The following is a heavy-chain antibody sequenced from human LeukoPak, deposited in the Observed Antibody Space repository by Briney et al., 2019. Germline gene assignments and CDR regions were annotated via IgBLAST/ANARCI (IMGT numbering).Heavy chain of an antibody. CDR2: IYHSGST. CDR1: GGSISSGGYY. D-gene: IGHD3-10*01. CDR3: ARSYGAIRAFDY. V-gene: IGHV4-30-2*01. Sequence: SSETLSLTCTVSGGSISSGGYYWSWIRQPPGKGLEWIGYIYHSGSTYYNPSLKSRVTISVDRSKNQFSLQLSSVTAAGTALYYCARSYGAIRAFDYWGQGTLVTVSS. J-gene: IGHJ4*02.